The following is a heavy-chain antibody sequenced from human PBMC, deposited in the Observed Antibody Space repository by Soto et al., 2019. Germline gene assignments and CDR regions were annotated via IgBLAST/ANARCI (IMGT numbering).Heavy chain of an antibody. J-gene: IGHJ6*02. V-gene: IGHV4-4*02. CDR1: GASISDSHW. D-gene: IGHD1-1*01. Sequence: QVQLQESGPGLVKPSGTLSLTCVVSGASISDSHWWTWVRQPPGKGLEWIGEMFHSGSTNDNPTLKSRVTISIDKSRDQFSLNLNAVTAADSSVYYCAKNNDDAIDACGQGTTVTVSS. CDR3: AKNNDDAIDA. CDR2: MFHSGST.